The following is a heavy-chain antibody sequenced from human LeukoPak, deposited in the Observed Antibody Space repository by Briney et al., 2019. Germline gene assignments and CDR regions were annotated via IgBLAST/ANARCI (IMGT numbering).Heavy chain of an antibody. D-gene: IGHD5-12*01. J-gene: IGHJ4*02. CDR1: GYTFTSYD. Sequence: GASVKVSCKASGYTFTSYDINWVRQAPGQGLEWMGWINPNSGGTNYAQKFQGRVTMTRDTSISTAYMELSRLRSDDTAVYYCARPPLRLGQRLDYWGQGTLVTVSS. V-gene: IGHV1-2*02. CDR3: ARPPLRLGQRLDY. CDR2: INPNSGGT.